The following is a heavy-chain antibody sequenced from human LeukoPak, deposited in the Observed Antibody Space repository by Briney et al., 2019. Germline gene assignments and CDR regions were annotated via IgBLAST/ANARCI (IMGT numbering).Heavy chain of an antibody. D-gene: IGHD2-2*01. Sequence: GESLKISCKGYGYSFTNYWIGWVRQMPGKGLEWMGIIHPGHSDTRYSPSFQGQVTVSADTSLNIAYLQWGSLKASDTAMYFCARRKISKELDYWGQGTPVTVSS. V-gene: IGHV5-51*01. J-gene: IGHJ4*02. CDR1: GYSFTNYW. CDR2: IHPGHSDT. CDR3: ARRKISKELDY.